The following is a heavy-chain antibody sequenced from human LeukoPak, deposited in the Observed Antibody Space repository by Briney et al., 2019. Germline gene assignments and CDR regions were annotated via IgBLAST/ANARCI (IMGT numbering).Heavy chain of an antibody. D-gene: IGHD3-22*01. CDR1: GFTYSRYW. Sequence: GGSLRLSCVVSGFTYSRYWMTWFRQAPGKGLEWVANIKQDGSQKNYVDSVKGRFTISRDNAKKSLYLQMNSLRGEDTAVYFCARGGTYYYDSSGYLLFDYWGQGTLVTVSS. CDR3: ARGGTYYYDSSGYLLFDY. CDR2: IKQDGSQK. V-gene: IGHV3-7*01. J-gene: IGHJ4*02.